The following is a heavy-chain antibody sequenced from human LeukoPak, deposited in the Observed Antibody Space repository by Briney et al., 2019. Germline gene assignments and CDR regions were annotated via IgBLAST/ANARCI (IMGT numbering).Heavy chain of an antibody. V-gene: IGHV3-23*01. CDR3: AKTGSYSYSAFDI. CDR2: ISGSGGST. D-gene: IGHD1-26*01. J-gene: IGHJ3*02. CDR1: GFTFSSYA. Sequence: GGSLRLSCAASGFTFSSYAMSWVRQAPGKGLECVSAISGSGGSTHYADSVKGRFTITRDNAKNTLYLQMNMLRAEDTVVYYCAKTGSYSYSAFDIWGQGTMVTVSS.